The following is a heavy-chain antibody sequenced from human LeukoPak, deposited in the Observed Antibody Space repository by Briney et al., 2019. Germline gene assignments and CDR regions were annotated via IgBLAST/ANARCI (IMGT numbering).Heavy chain of an antibody. J-gene: IGHJ4*02. CDR3: TRRMATTGRYYFDY. CDR2: ISYSGTT. V-gene: IGHV4-30-4*01. CDR1: GDSISSVNYY. D-gene: IGHD1-1*01. Sequence: TLSLTCTVSGDSISSVNYYWGWIRQPPGKGLEWIGYISYSGTTYYNASLKSRLTISRDTSKNQFSLKLSSVTAADTAMYYCTRRMATTGRYYFDYWGQGTLVTVSS.